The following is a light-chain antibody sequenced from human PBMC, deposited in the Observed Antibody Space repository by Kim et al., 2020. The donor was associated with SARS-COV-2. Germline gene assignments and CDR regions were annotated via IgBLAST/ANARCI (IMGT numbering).Light chain of an antibody. V-gene: IGKV3-20*01. CDR1: QSVSSSY. CDR3: QQYGSSQYS. J-gene: IGKJ2*03. CDR2: GAS. Sequence: EIVLTQSPGTLSLSPGERATLSCRASQSVSSSYLAWYKQKPGQAPRLLIYGASSRATGIPDRFSGSGSGTDFTLTISRLEPEDFAVYYCQQYGSSQYSFGEGTKLEI.